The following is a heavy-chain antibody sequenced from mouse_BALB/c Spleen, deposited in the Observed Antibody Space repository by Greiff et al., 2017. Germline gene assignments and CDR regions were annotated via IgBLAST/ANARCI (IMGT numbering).Heavy chain of an antibody. J-gene: IGHJ1*01. CDR2: ISSGSSTI. CDR3: ARDYDEYFDV. Sequence: EVQRVESGGGLVQPGGSRKLSCAASGFTFSSFGMHWVRQAPEKGLEWVAYISSGSSTIYYADTVKGRFTISRDNPKNTLFLQMTSLRSEDTAMYYCARDYDEYFDVWGAGTTVTVSS. D-gene: IGHD2-4*01. CDR1: GFTFSSFG. V-gene: IGHV5-17*02.